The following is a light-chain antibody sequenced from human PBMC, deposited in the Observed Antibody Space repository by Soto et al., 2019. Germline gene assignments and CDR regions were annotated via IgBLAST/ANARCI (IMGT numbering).Light chain of an antibody. CDR2: GAS. CDR3: HQYNNWPWT. V-gene: IGKV3-15*01. CDR1: ETVATN. J-gene: IGKJ1*01. Sequence: EVVMTQSPATPSVSPGERATLSCRASETVATNLAWYQQKPGQAPRLLISGASTRAAGISDRFSGSGSETEFTLTIRSLQSEDSALYYCHQYNNWPWTFGQGTKVDIK.